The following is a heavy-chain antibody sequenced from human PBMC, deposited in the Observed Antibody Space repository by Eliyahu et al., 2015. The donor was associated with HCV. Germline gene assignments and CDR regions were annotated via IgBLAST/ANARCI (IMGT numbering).Heavy chain of an antibody. V-gene: IGHV4-38-2*02. CDR2: IYHSGST. CDR1: GSSISSGYY. J-gene: IGHJ5*02. D-gene: IGHD4-17*01. CDR3: ARQTVPVPFDP. Sequence: QVQLQESGPGLVKPSETXSLTCTVSGSSISSGYYWGWIRQPPGKGLEWIGSIYHSGSTYYNPSLKSRVTISVDTSKNQLSLKLSSVTAADTAVYYCARQTVPVPFDPWGQGTLVTVSS.